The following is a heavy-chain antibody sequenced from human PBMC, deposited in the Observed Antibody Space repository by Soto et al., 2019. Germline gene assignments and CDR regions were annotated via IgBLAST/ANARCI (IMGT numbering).Heavy chain of an antibody. CDR3: GKILVGATGHTDADS. CDR2: IDNNGVT. J-gene: IGHJ4*02. D-gene: IGHD2-15*01. Sequence: TETLSLTCIVSGGSVYSNGHYWGWIRQPPGKGLEWIGSIDNNGVTNYNSSLKSRVTISRDTSKNQFSLRLTSVTAADTAVYYCGKILVGATGHTDADSWGPGTLVTVSS. V-gene: IGHV4-39*01. CDR1: GGSVYSNGHY.